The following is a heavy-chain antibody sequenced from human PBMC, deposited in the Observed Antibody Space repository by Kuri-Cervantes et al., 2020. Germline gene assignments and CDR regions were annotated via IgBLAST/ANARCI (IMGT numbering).Heavy chain of an antibody. D-gene: IGHD3-9*01. CDR3: ARKSAEHPRDLYYDILTGPTGYYYGMDV. Sequence: GESLKISCAASGFTFSSYGMHWVRQAPGKGLEWVAVISYDGSNKYYADSVKGRFTIPRDNSKNTLYLQMNSLRAEDTAVYYCARKSAEHPRDLYYDILTGPTGYYYGMDVWGQGTTVTVSS. V-gene: IGHV3-30*03. CDR2: ISYDGSNK. CDR1: GFTFSSYG. J-gene: IGHJ6*02.